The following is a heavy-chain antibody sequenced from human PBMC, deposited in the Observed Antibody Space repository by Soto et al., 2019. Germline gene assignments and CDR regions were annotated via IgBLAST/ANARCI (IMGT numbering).Heavy chain of an antibody. Sequence: ASETLSLTCNVSGGPINSPDYYWSWIRQSPGKGLEWIGYLYYNGGTQYNPSLRTPVSMSLDTSKKHFSLKLRSVTAADSAVYYCARRMAGIVATIGDYYYYYMDVWGKGTTVTVSS. J-gene: IGHJ6*03. V-gene: IGHV4-30-4*01. CDR2: LYYNGGT. CDR1: GGPINSPDYY. D-gene: IGHD5-12*01. CDR3: ARRMAGIVATIGDYYYYYMDV.